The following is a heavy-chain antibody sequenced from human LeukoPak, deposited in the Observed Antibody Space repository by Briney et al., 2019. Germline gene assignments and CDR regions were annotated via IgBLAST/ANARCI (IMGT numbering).Heavy chain of an antibody. CDR1: GYTFTGYY. Sequence: AASVKVSCKASGYTFTGYYMHWVGQAPGQGFEGMGRINPNSGGTNYAPKFQGRVTMTRDTSISTAYMELSRLSSDDTAVYYCARGIAVAVFDYWGQGTLVTVSS. J-gene: IGHJ4*02. CDR2: INPNSGGT. D-gene: IGHD6-19*01. V-gene: IGHV1-2*06. CDR3: ARGIAVAVFDY.